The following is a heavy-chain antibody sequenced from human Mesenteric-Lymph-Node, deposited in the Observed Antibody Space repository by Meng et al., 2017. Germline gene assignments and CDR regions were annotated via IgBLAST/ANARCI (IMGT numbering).Heavy chain of an antibody. V-gene: IGHV4-4*07. J-gene: IGHJ6*02. CDR3: ARDLYSSSWYSSVYYYYYGMDV. CDR1: AASTVKYS. D-gene: IGHD6-13*01. Sequence: SQTLSPTCPLLAASTVKYSWSWIRQLAGKGLEWIGRVYSGGSNNYDPTLSSRVTKSADTSKNQFSLRLTSVTATDTGVYYCARDLYSSSWYSSVYYYYYGMDVWGQGTTVTVSS. CDR2: VYSGGSN.